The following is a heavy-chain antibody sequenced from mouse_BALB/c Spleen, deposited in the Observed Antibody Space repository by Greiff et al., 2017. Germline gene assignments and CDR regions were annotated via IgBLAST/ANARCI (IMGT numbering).Heavy chain of an antibody. CDR3: ARSSGSIYFDY. J-gene: IGHJ2*01. Sequence: DVKLQESGPGLVKPSQSLSLTCSVTGYSITSGYYWNWIRQFPGNKLEWMGYISYDGSNNYHPSLKTRISITRDTSKNQFFLKLNSVTTEDTATYYCARSSGSIYFDYWGQGTTLTVSS. CDR1: GYSITSGYY. V-gene: IGHV3-6*02. CDR2: ISYDGSN. D-gene: IGHD1-1*01.